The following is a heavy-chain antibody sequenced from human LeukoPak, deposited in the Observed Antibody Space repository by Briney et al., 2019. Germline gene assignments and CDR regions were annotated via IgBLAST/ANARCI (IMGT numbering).Heavy chain of an antibody. Sequence: SQTLSLTCTVSGGSISSGDYYWSWIRQPPGKGLEWIGYIYYSGSTSYYPSLRSRVMISVDTSKNQFSLKLSSVTAADTAVYYCARGPNYPSPSPFDYWGQGTLVTVSS. CDR2: IYYSGST. J-gene: IGHJ4*02. CDR1: GGSISSGDYY. D-gene: IGHD5-24*01. CDR3: ARGPNYPSPSPFDY. V-gene: IGHV4-30-4*01.